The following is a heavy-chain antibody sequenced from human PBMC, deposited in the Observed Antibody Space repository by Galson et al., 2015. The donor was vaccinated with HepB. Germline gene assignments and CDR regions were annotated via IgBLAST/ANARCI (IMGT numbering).Heavy chain of an antibody. CDR2: IYSGGST. CDR3: ARENPHNWFDP. CDR1: GFTVSSNY. D-gene: IGHD1-14*01. Sequence: SLRLSCAASGFTVSSNYMSWVRQAPGKGLEWVSVIYSGGSTYYADSVKGRFTISRDNSKNTLYLQMNSLRAEDTAVYYCARENPHNWFDPWGQGTLVTVSS. V-gene: IGHV3-53*01. J-gene: IGHJ5*02.